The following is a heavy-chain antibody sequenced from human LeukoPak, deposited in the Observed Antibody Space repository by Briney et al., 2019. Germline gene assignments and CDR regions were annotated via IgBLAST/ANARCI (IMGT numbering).Heavy chain of an antibody. V-gene: IGHV4-34*01. Sequence: SETLSLTRAVYGGSFSGYYWSWIRQPPAQGLEWIGEINHSGSTNYNPSLKSRVTISVDTSKNQFSLKLSSVTAADTAVYYCARQAYDAFDIWGQGTMVTVS. CDR1: GGSFSGYY. CDR3: ARQAYDAFDI. J-gene: IGHJ3*02. CDR2: INHSGST.